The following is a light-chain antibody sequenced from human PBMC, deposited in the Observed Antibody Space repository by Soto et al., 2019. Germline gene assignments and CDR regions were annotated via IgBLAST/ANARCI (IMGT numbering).Light chain of an antibody. Sequence: QSVLTQAPSASGTPGQRVTFSCSGSTSNIGKYTVNWYQQLPGTAPKLLVHSNDQRPSGAPDRFYGSKSGTSASLAISGLQSEDEADYYCSSWDDSLNGVAFGGGTKLTVL. V-gene: IGLV1-44*01. CDR2: SND. CDR1: TSNIGKYT. J-gene: IGLJ2*01. CDR3: SSWDDSLNGVA.